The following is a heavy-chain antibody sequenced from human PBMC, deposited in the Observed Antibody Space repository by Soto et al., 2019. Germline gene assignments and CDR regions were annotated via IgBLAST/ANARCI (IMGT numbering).Heavy chain of an antibody. CDR3: ARGGASGGFWSGYYTHPGYFDY. V-gene: IGHV4-30-4*01. D-gene: IGHD3-3*01. Sequence: SETLSLTCTVSGGSISSGDYYCSWIRQPPGKGLEWIGYIYYSGSTYYNPSLKSRVTISVDTSKNQFSLKLSSVTAADTAVYYCARGGASGGFWSGYYTHPGYFDYWGQGTLVTVPQ. CDR1: GGSISSGDYY. CDR2: IYYSGST. J-gene: IGHJ4*02.